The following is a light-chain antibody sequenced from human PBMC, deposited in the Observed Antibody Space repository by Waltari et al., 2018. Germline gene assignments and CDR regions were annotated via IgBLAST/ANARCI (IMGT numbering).Light chain of an antibody. Sequence: EIVMTQSPATLSVSPGERATLSCRASQSVSINLAWYQQKPGQAPRLLIYGASTRATGIPARFSGSGSGTEFTRTISSLQSEDFAVYYCQQYNNWPPYTFGQGTKLEIK. CDR2: GAS. CDR3: QQYNNWPPYT. J-gene: IGKJ2*01. V-gene: IGKV3-15*01. CDR1: QSVSIN.